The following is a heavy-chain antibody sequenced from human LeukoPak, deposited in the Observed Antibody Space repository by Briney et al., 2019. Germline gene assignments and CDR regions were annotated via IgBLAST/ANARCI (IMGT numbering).Heavy chain of an antibody. D-gene: IGHD3-10*01. Sequence: GASVKVSCKASGYTFTTYDINWVRQATGQGLEWMGWMNPNSGNTGYAQKFQGRVTMTRNTSMSTAYMELSTLRSEDTAVYYCARANYYGSGKKDLDYWGQGTLVTVSS. CDR2: MNPNSGNT. CDR3: ARANYYGSGKKDLDY. J-gene: IGHJ4*02. V-gene: IGHV1-8*01. CDR1: GYTFTTYD.